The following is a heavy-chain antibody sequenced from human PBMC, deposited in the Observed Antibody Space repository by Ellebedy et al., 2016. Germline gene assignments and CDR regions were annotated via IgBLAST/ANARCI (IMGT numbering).Heavy chain of an antibody. CDR2: IYYSGST. Sequence: GSLRLXXTVSGGSISSSSYYWGWIRQPPGKGLEWIGSIYYSGSTYYNPSLKSRVTISVDTSKNQFSLKLSSVTAADTAVYYCARRAITMIVVAEIFDYWGQGTLVTVSS. V-gene: IGHV4-39*01. D-gene: IGHD3-22*01. CDR1: GGSISSSSYY. J-gene: IGHJ4*02. CDR3: ARRAITMIVVAEIFDY.